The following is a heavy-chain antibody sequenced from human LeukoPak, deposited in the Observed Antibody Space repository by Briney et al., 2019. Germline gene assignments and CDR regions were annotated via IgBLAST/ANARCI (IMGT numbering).Heavy chain of an antibody. D-gene: IGHD2-15*01. CDR2: IRSKPNSYTT. CDR1: GFTFSGFY. CDR3: TRQDCSGGGCSYVDY. V-gene: IGHV3-73*01. Sequence: PGGSLKLSCAASGFTFSGFYMHWVRQASGKGLEWVGLIRSKPNSYTTVYAASVQGRFTISRDDSKNTAYLQMNSLKAEDTAVYYCTRQDCSGGGCSYVDYWGQGTLVTVSS. J-gene: IGHJ4*02.